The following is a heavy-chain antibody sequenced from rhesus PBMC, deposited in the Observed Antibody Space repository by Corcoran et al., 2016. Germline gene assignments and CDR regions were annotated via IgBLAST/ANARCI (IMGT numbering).Heavy chain of an antibody. J-gene: IGHJ4*01. CDR1: VFTFSDHY. CDR3: ARGTYYFDY. Sequence: EVQLVESGGGLVQPGGSLRLSCAASVFTFSDHYMDWVRQAPGKGLEWVSSISGSSSSTYYPDSVKGRFTISRDNAKNTLYLQMNSPRAEDTAVYYCARGTYYFDYWGQGVLVTVSS. CDR2: ISGSSSST. V-gene: IGHV3-37*01.